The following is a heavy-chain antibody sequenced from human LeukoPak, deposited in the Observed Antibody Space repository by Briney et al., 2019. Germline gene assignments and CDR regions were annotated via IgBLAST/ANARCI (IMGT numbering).Heavy chain of an antibody. V-gene: IGHV4-59*01. J-gene: IGHJ4*02. Sequence: SETLSLTCTVSGGSISSYYWSWLRQPPGKGLEWIGYIYYSGSTNYNPSLKSRVTISVDTSKNQFSLKLSSVTAADTAVYYCARGYGDYVNWGQGTLVTVSS. D-gene: IGHD4-17*01. CDR1: GGSISSYY. CDR2: IYYSGST. CDR3: ARGYGDYVN.